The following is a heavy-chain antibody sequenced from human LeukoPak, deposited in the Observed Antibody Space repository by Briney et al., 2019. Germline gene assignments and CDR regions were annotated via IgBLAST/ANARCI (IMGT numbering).Heavy chain of an antibody. CDR3: ARAPEPGDYASYYFDY. J-gene: IGHJ4*02. V-gene: IGHV4-31*03. D-gene: IGHD4-17*01. CDR2: IYYSGST. CDR1: GGSISSGGYY. Sequence: SQTLSLTCTVSGGSISSGGYYWSWIRQHPGKGLEWIGYIYYSGSTYYNPSLKSRVTISVDTSKNQFSLKLSSATAADTAVYYCARAPEPGDYASYYFDYWGQGTLVTVSS.